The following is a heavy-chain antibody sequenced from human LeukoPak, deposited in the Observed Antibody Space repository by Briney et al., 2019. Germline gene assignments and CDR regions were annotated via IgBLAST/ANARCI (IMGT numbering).Heavy chain of an antibody. J-gene: IGHJ4*02. CDR2: INPSSGGT. CDR3: ARVSSEPMGATDY. V-gene: IGHV1-2*02. Sequence: ASVKVSCKASGYTFTDYYIPWVRQAPGQGLEWMGWINPSSGGTNYAEKFQGRITMTRGTSISTAYMELSRLRSDDTAVYYCARVSSEPMGATDYWGQGTLVTGSS. D-gene: IGHD1-14*01. CDR1: GYTFTDYY.